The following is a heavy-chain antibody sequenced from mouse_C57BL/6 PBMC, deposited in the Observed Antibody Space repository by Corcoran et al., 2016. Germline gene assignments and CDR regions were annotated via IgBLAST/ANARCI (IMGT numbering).Heavy chain of an antibody. V-gene: IGHV1-26*01. J-gene: IGHJ3*01. D-gene: IGHD2-2*01. CDR2: INPNNGGT. Sequence: EVQLQQSGPELVKPGASVKISCKASGYTFTDYYMNWVKQSHGKSLEWIGYINPNNGGTSYNQKFKGKATLTVDKSSSTAYMELRSLTSEDSAVYYCARDESTMVTRGFAYWGQGTLVTVSA. CDR1: GYTFTDYY. CDR3: ARDESTMVTRGFAY.